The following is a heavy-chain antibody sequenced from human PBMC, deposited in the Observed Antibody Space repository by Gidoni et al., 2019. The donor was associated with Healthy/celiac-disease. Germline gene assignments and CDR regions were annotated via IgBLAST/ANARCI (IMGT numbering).Heavy chain of an antibody. Sequence: QVTLKESGPVLVKPTEALTRTCLVSGFSLSNARMDVSWIRQPPGKALEWLAHIFASDEKSFSTSLKSRLPISKDTAKSQVVLTMTNMDPVDTATYYCECSKGGDSYGCFDYWGQGTLVTVSS. V-gene: IGHV2-26*04. D-gene: IGHD5-18*01. CDR1: GFSLSNARMD. CDR2: IFASDEK. CDR3: ECSKGGDSYGCFDY. J-gene: IGHJ4*02.